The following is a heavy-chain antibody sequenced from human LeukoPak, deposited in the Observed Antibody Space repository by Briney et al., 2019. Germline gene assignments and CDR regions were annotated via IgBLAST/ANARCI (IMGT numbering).Heavy chain of an antibody. D-gene: IGHD5-18*01. CDR2: TKTDGSTT. CDR3: ARGGDGSTYGLVY. CDR1: GFTFSTYW. J-gene: IGHJ4*02. V-gene: IGHV3-74*01. Sequence: GGSLRLSCAASGFTFSTYWLHWVRQAPGKGLVWVSRTKTDGSTTNYADSVKGRFVISRDNAENTLYLQINSLRAEDTAVYYCARGGDGSTYGLVYWGQGTLVTVSS.